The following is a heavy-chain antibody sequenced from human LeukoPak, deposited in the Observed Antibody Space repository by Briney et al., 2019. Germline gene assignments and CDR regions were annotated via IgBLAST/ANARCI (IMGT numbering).Heavy chain of an antibody. CDR2: IKQDGSEK. J-gene: IGHJ4*02. CDR3: ARGARVLRYFDWLSGAHYYFDY. Sequence: GGSLRLSCAASGYTFNSYAMNWVRQAPGKGLEWVANIKQDGSEKYYVDSVKGRFTISRDNAKNSLYLQMNSLRAEDTAVYYCARGARVLRYFDWLSGAHYYFDYWGQGTLVTVSS. V-gene: IGHV3-7*03. D-gene: IGHD3-9*01. CDR1: GYTFNSYA.